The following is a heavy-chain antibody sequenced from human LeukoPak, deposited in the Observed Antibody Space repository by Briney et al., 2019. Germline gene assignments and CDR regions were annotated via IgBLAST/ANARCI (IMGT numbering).Heavy chain of an antibody. CDR1: GGSISSYY. CDR3: ARDPNSAL. Sequence: PSETLSLTCTVSGGSISSYYWSWIRQPPGKGLEWIGRLSPSGSTNYNPSLKSRVTMSVDTSKNQFSLELRSVTAADTAVYYCARDPNSALWGQGTLVTVSA. CDR2: LSPSGST. V-gene: IGHV4-4*07. D-gene: IGHD4-23*01. J-gene: IGHJ4*02.